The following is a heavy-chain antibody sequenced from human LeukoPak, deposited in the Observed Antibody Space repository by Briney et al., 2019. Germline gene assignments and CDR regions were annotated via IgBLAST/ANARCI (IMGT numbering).Heavy chain of an antibody. J-gene: IGHJ4*02. CDR1: GFTFSDHY. CDR3: VSWISGHGY. V-gene: IGHV3-72*01. CDR2: TKNKANSYAT. D-gene: IGHD1-26*01. Sequence: GGSLRLSCAASGFTFSDHYMDWVRQAPGKGLEWVGRTKNKANSYATEYAASVKGRFTISRDDSKSSLYLQMNSLRTEDTAVYYCVSWISGHGYWGQGTLVTVSS.